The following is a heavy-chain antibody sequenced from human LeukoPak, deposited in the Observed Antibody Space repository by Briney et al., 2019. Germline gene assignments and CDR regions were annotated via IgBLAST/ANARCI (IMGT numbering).Heavy chain of an antibody. D-gene: IGHD1-26*01. Sequence: GESLKISCQGSGYNFPIYWIGWVRQMPGQGLEWMGIIYPDDSNTIYGPSFQGQVTISADKSINTAYLEWSSLKASDTAIYYCARSPGGSFSDFWGQGTLVTVSS. J-gene: IGHJ4*02. V-gene: IGHV5-51*01. CDR3: ARSPGGSFSDF. CDR1: GYNFPIYW. CDR2: IYPDDSNT.